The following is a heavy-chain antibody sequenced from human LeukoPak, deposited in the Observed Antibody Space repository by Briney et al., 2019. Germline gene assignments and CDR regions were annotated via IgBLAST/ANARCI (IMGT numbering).Heavy chain of an antibody. Sequence: SETLSLTCTVSGGSISSYYWSWIRQPPGKGLEWIGYIYYSGSTNYNPSLKSRVTISVDTSKNQFSLKLSSVTAADTAVYYCARGHCSSTSCYALSLTWFDPWGQGTLVTVPS. D-gene: IGHD2-2*01. CDR3: ARGHCSSTSCYALSLTWFDP. V-gene: IGHV4-59*01. J-gene: IGHJ5*02. CDR2: IYYSGST. CDR1: GGSISSYY.